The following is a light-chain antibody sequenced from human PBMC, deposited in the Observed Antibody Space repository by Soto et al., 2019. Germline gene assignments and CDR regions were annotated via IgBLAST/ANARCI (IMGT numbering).Light chain of an antibody. V-gene: IGKV3-20*01. CDR3: QQYGTSPPT. CDR1: QSVSSSY. Sequence: EVEFTQAPGTLSLSPPERATISCRASQSVSSSYLAWYQQKHGQAPRLLMYGTSSRATGITDRFSGGGSGTDFTLTISRLEPEDFAVYYCQQYGTSPPTFGQGAKGDIK. CDR2: GTS. J-gene: IGKJ1*01.